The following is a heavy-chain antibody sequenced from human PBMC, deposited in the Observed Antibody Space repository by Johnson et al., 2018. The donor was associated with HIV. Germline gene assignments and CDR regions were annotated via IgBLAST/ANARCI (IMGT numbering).Heavy chain of an antibody. CDR2: IYSGGST. V-gene: IGHV3-66*01. Sequence: VQLVESGGGLVQSGGSLRLSCGASGFSVSNTYMNWVRQAPGKGLEWVSVIYSGGSTYYADSVKGRFTISRDNSKNTLYLQMNSLRAEDTAVYYCAREAYCSGGSCYDAFDIWGQGTMVTVSS. CDR3: AREAYCSGGSCYDAFDI. D-gene: IGHD2-15*01. CDR1: GFSVSNTY. J-gene: IGHJ3*02.